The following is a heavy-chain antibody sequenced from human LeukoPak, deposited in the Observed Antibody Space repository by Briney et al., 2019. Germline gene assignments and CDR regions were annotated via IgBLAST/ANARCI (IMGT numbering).Heavy chain of an antibody. D-gene: IGHD3-22*01. J-gene: IGHJ4*02. Sequence: GASVKVSCKASGYTFTSYGISWVRQAPGQGLEWMGWISAYNGNTNYAQKLQGRVTMTTDTSTSTAYMELTSLRSDDTAVYYCARIARTYYYDSSGTKTYCFDYWGQGTLVTVSS. CDR2: ISAYNGNT. V-gene: IGHV1-18*01. CDR1: GYTFTSYG. CDR3: ARIARTYYYDSSGTKTYCFDY.